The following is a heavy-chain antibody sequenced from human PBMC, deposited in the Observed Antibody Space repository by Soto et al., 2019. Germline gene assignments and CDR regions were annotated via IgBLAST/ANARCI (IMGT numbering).Heavy chain of an antibody. CDR1: GGSFSGYY. J-gene: IGHJ5*02. Sequence: QVQLQQWGAGLLKPSETLSLTCAVYGGSFSGYYWSWIRQPPGKGLEWIGEINHSGSTNYNPSLKSQVTISVDTSKNPFALTLSSVTAADTAVYYCARGSGYSSSWGQGTLVTVSS. CDR2: INHSGST. V-gene: IGHV4-34*01. D-gene: IGHD6-13*01. CDR3: ARGSGYSSS.